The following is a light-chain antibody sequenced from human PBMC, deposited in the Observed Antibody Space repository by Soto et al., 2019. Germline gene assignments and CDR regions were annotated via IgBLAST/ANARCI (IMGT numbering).Light chain of an antibody. J-gene: IGLJ1*01. CDR3: ATWDDSLNGHV. CDR2: RNN. Sequence: QLVLTQPPSASGTPGQKVTISCSGSRSTIGSNYVYWYRQVPGTAPKLLIYRNNLRPSGVPDRISGSKSGTSASLAISGLRSEDEADYYCATWDDSLNGHVFGTATKLTVL. CDR1: RSTIGSNY. V-gene: IGLV1-47*01.